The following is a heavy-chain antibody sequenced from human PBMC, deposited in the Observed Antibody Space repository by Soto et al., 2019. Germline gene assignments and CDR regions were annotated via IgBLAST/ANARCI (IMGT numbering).Heavy chain of an antibody. V-gene: IGHV3-30*18. J-gene: IGHJ4*02. CDR1: GFTFSSYG. D-gene: IGHD1-26*01. CDR3: AKNADSGIYWRFDY. Sequence: QVQVVESGGGVVQPGRSLRLSCAASGFTFSSYGMHWVRQAPGKGLEWVAVISYDGSNKYYADSVKGRFTISRDNSKNTLYLQMNSLRAEDTAVYYCAKNADSGIYWRFDYWGQGTLVTVSS. CDR2: ISYDGSNK.